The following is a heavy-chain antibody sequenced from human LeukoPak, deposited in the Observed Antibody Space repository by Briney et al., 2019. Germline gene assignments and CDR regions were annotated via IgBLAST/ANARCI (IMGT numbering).Heavy chain of an antibody. V-gene: IGHV1-46*01. CDR2: INPSGGST. J-gene: IGHJ5*02. D-gene: IGHD2-2*01. CDR1: GYTFTSYY. Sequence: GASVKVSCKASGYTFTSYYMHWVRQAPGQGLEWMGIINPSGGSTSYAQKFQGRVTMTRDTSTSTVYMELSSLRSEDTAVYYCARVAQVPAAKGNWFDPGGQGTLVTVSS. CDR3: ARVAQVPAAKGNWFDP.